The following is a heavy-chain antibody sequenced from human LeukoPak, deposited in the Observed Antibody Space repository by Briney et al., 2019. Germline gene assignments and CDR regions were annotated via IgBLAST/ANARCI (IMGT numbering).Heavy chain of an antibody. CDR3: ARAQQLVLVIDY. J-gene: IGHJ4*02. CDR1: GFTFSSYA. CDR2: ISYDGSNK. V-gene: IGHV3-30*04. D-gene: IGHD6-13*01. Sequence: GGSLRLSCAASGFTFSSYAMHWVRQAPGKGLEWVAVISYDGSNKYYADSVKGRFTISRDNSKNTLYLQMNSLRAEDTAVYYCARAQQLVLVIDYWGQGTLVTVSS.